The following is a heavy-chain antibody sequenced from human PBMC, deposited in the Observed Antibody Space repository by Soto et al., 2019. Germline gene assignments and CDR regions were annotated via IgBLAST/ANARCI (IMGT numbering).Heavy chain of an antibody. D-gene: IGHD1-26*01. V-gene: IGHV3-23*01. Sequence: EVQLLESGGGLVQPGGSLRLSCAASGFTFSSSAMNWVRQAPGKGLEWVSAISGSGGSTYYADSVKGRFTISRDNSKNTLYLQMNSLRVEDTAVYYCAPVGVREADYWGQGTLVTVSS. CDR3: APVGVREADY. CDR2: ISGSGGST. J-gene: IGHJ4*02. CDR1: GFTFSSSA.